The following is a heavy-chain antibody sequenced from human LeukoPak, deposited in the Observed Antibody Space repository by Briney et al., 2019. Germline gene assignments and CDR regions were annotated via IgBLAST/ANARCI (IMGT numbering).Heavy chain of an antibody. V-gene: IGHV3-74*01. D-gene: IGHD3/OR15-3a*01. J-gene: IGHJ2*01. CDR3: TRASAGLSYLDL. Sequence: GGSLRLSCAASGFNFSTSWMNWVRQAPGKGLVCVSRINTDGSSRSYADSVKGRFTISRDNAKNTLYLQMNSLRAEDTTIYYCTRASAGLSYLDLWGRGTLVTVSS. CDR2: INTDGSSR. CDR1: GFNFSTSW.